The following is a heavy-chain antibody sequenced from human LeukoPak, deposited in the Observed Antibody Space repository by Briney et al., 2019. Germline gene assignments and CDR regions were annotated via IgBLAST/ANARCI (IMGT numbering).Heavy chain of an antibody. CDR2: ITYNGRT. CDR3: AKWGYYFDSSAYVAPTDDS. J-gene: IGHJ4*02. V-gene: IGHV4-59*01. D-gene: IGHD3-22*01. CDR1: GGSISTYY. Sequence: SETLSLTCTVSGGSISTYYWTWVRQPPGRGLEWIGYITYNGRTDYKPSLKSRVTISLDTSKNQFSLKLSSVTAADTAVYYCAKWGYYFDSSAYVAPTDDSWGQGTLLTVFS.